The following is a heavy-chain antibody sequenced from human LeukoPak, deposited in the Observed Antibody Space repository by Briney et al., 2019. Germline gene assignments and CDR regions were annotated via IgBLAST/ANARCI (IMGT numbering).Heavy chain of an antibody. CDR1: GFTFSSYG. Sequence: GGSLRLSCAASGFTFSSYGMHWVRQAPGKGLEWVAFIRYDGSNKYYADSVKGRFTISRDNSKNTLYLQMNSLRAEDTAVYYCAKDPDSSGWYAYYYYGMDVWGQGTTVTVSS. V-gene: IGHV3-30*02. J-gene: IGHJ6*02. CDR2: IRYDGSNK. D-gene: IGHD6-19*01. CDR3: AKDPDSSGWYAYYYYGMDV.